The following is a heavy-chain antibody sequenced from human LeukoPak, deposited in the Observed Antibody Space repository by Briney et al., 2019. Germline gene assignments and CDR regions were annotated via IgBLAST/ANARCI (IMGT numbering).Heavy chain of an antibody. V-gene: IGHV3-11*01. J-gene: IGHJ4*02. CDR2: MSSSDNPI. CDR3: ARDRVGSSTSCYDY. D-gene: IGHD2-2*01. CDR1: EFTFGDHA. Sequence: PGGSLRLSCTGSEFTFGDHAMSWVRQAPGKGLEWVSYMSSSDNPIYYADSVKGRFTISRDNAKNSLYLQMNNLRAEDTAVYYCARDRVGSSTSCYDYWGQGTLVTVSS.